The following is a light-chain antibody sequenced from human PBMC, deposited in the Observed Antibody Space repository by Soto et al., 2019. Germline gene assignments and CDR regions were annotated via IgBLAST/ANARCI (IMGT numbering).Light chain of an antibody. CDR2: GAP. Sequence: EIVLTQSPGTLSLSPGDRATLSCRTSQSVSSSYLAWYQQKPGQAPRLLIYGAPRRATGIPDRFSGSGSGTDFTLTISRLEPEDFAVYFCQQYASSSYPFGQGTKVDIK. V-gene: IGKV3-20*01. J-gene: IGKJ2*01. CDR1: QSVSSSY. CDR3: QQYASSSYP.